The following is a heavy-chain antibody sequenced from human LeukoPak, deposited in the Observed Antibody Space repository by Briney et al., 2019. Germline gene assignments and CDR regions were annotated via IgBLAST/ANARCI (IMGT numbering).Heavy chain of an antibody. CDR1: GFTFSSYD. V-gene: IGHV3-13*05. Sequence: PGGSLRLSCAASGFTFSSYDMHWVRQATGKGLEWVSAIGTAGDPYYPGSVKGRFTISRENAKNSLYLQMNSLRAGDTAVYYCARDKGGIQLWLLDYWGQGTLVTVSS. D-gene: IGHD5-18*01. J-gene: IGHJ4*02. CDR2: IGTAGDP. CDR3: ARDKGGIQLWLLDY.